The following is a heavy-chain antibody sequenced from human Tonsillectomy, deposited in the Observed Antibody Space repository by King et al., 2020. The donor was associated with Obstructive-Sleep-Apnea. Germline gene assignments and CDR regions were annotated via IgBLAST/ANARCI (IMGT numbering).Heavy chain of an antibody. V-gene: IGHV3-49*04. Sequence: VQLVQSGGGLVQPGRSLRLSCTASGFTFGDYAMCWVRQAPGKGLEWVGLIRSKAYGGTTEFAASVKGRFTISRYDSKSIAYLQMNSLRTEDTAVYYCSRDNYYGTSGYYCDYWGQGTLVTVSS. CDR3: SRDNYYGTSGYYCDY. J-gene: IGHJ4*02. D-gene: IGHD3-22*01. CDR1: GFTFGDYA. CDR2: IRSKAYGGTT.